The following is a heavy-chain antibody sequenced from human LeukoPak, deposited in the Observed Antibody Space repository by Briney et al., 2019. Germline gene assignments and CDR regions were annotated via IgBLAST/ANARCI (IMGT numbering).Heavy chain of an antibody. V-gene: IGHV3-30*18. CDR2: ISYDGSNK. CDR1: GFTFSSYG. CDR3: AKDRLVTAIPSYYFDY. D-gene: IGHD2-21*02. Sequence: GFLRLSCAASGFTFSSYGMHWVRQAPGKGLEWVAAISYDGSNKYYADSVKGRFTISRDNSKNTLYLQMNSLRAEDTAVYYCAKDRLVTAIPSYYFDYWGRGTLVTVSS. J-gene: IGHJ4*02.